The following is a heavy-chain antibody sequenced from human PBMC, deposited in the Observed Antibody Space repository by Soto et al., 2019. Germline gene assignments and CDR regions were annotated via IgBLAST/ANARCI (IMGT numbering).Heavy chain of an antibody. V-gene: IGHV4-59*01. Sequence: SETLSLTCTVAGGSISSYYWSWIRQPPGKGLEWIGYIYYSGSTNYNPSLKSRVTISVDTSKNQFSLKLSSVTAADTAVYYCARSLWFGELLPNWFDPWGQGTLVNVSS. D-gene: IGHD3-10*01. J-gene: IGHJ5*02. CDR2: IYYSGST. CDR3: ARSLWFGELLPNWFDP. CDR1: GGSISSYY.